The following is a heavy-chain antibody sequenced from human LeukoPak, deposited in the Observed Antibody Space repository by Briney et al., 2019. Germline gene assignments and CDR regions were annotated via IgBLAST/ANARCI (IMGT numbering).Heavy chain of an antibody. CDR3: AKYYYDSSGYPRFDP. D-gene: IGHD3-22*01. CDR1: GFTFSSYA. CDR2: ISGSGGST. V-gene: IGHV3-23*01. Sequence: GGSLRLSCAASGFTFSSYAMSWVRQAPGKGLEWVSAISGSGGSTYYADSVKGRFTISRDNSKNTLYLQMNSLSAEDTAVYYCAKYYYDSSGYPRFDPWGQGTLVTVSS. J-gene: IGHJ5*02.